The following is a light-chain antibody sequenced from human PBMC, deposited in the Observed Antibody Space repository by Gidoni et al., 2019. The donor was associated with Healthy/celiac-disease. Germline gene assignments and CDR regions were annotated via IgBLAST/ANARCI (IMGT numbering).Light chain of an antibody. CDR1: SGSIASNY. J-gene: IGLJ3*02. V-gene: IGLV6-57*01. CDR3: QSYDSSINWV. Sequence: FMLTQPHSVSESPGKTVTISRTRSSGSIASNYVQWYQQRPGSSPTTVIYEDNQRPSGVPDRFSGSIDSSSNSASLTISGLKTEDEADYYCQSYDSSINWVFGGGTKLTVL. CDR2: EDN.